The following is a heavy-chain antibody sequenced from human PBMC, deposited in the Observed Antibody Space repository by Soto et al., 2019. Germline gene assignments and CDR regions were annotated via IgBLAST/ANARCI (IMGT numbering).Heavy chain of an antibody. Sequence: KESGPALVKPTETLTLTCTVSGFSLTTGKMGVSWIRQPPGKALEWLAHIFSDNERSYSTSLQGRLTISKDTSGSQVVLSMTNVDPVDTATYYCARMKVDSYQFDYAMDVWGQGTTVTVSS. CDR1: GFSLTTGKMG. CDR3: ARMKVDSYQFDYAMDV. J-gene: IGHJ6*02. CDR2: IFSDNER. D-gene: IGHD3-9*01. V-gene: IGHV2-26*01.